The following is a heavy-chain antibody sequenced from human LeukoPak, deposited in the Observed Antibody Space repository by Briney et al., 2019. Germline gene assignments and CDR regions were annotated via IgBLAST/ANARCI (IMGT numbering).Heavy chain of an antibody. CDR3: ARETPESLFDY. CDR1: GGTISRNY. CDR2: IYHSGNT. V-gene: IGHV4-59*01. Sequence: SETLSLTCTDSGGTISRNYWSWIRQPPGKGLEWMWVIYHSGNTNYNPSLKSRVTIAVDTSKNKCSLRLSSVTAADTAMCYCARETPESLFDYWGQGIQVTVS. D-gene: IGHD1-14*01. J-gene: IGHJ4*02.